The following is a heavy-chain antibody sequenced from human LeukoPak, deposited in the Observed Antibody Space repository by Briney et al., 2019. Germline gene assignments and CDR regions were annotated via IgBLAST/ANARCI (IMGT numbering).Heavy chain of an antibody. J-gene: IGHJ1*01. CDR3: EVYSA. V-gene: IGHV3-7*01. D-gene: IGHD4-11*01. CDR2: INQDGSRI. CDR1: GSFTFSNYW. Sequence: GGSLRLSCAASGSFTFSNYWMNWIRQAPGKGLEWVANINQDGSRIYYVDSVEGRFTISRDNAKNSLYLQMNSLRAGDTAVYYCEVYSAWGQGTLVTVSS.